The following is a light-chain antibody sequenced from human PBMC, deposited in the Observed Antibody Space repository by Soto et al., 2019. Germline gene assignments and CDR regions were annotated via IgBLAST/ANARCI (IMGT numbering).Light chain of an antibody. Sequence: QAVLTQPPSVSAAPGQKVTISCSGSSSNIGNNYVSWYQQLPGTAPKLLIYDNNKRPSGIPDRFSGSKSGTSATLGITGLLTGDEADYYCGTWDSSLSDGSYVFGTGTKLTVL. J-gene: IGLJ1*01. CDR1: SSNIGNNY. CDR3: GTWDSSLSDGSYV. V-gene: IGLV1-51*01. CDR2: DNN.